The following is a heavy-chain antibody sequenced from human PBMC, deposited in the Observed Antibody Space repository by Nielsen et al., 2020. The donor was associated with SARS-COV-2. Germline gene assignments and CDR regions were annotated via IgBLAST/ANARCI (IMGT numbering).Heavy chain of an antibody. V-gene: IGHV4-34*01. J-gene: IGHJ6*02. CDR3: ARGPTVYSSGWRYYYYYGMDV. CDR2: INHSGST. D-gene: IGHD6-19*01. Sequence: PGKGLEWIGEINHSGSTNYNPSLKSRVTISVDTSKNQFSLNLSSVTAADTAVYYCARGPTVYSSGWRYYYYYGMDVWGQGTTVTVSS.